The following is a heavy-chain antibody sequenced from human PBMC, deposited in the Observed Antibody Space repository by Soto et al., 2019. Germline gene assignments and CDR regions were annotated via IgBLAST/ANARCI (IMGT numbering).Heavy chain of an antibody. V-gene: IGHV3-48*02. Sequence: EVQLVESGGGLVQPGGSLRLSCEVFGFTFSSYGMNWVRQAPGKGLEWISYISHNGATLYYADSMKGRFTISRDNARNSLYLQMNSLRDEDTAVYYCVRVRYYGGNTPHSFDIWGQGTRVTVSS. CDR2: ISHNGATL. CDR3: VRVRYYGGNTPHSFDI. J-gene: IGHJ3*02. D-gene: IGHD4-17*01. CDR1: GFTFSSYG.